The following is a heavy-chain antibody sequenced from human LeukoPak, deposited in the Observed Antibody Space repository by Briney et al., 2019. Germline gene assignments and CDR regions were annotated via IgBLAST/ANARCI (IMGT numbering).Heavy chain of an antibody. J-gene: IGHJ4*02. CDR3: ARGPSGYHNT. V-gene: IGHV3-23*01. CDR2: ISGSGGST. Sequence: GGSLRLTCADSGFTFSSYAMSWVRQAPGKGLEWVSAISGSGGSTYYADSVKGRFTISRDNSKNTLYLQMNSLRAEDTAVYYCARGPSGYHNTGGQGTLVTVSS. CDR1: GFTFSSYA. D-gene: IGHD5-12*01.